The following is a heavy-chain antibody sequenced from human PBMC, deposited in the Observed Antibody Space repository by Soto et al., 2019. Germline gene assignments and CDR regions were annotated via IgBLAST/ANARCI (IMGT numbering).Heavy chain of an antibody. CDR3: ARAHLPKGRSYFHYYYYGMDV. J-gene: IGHJ6*02. D-gene: IGHD1-26*01. CDR2: IYYSGST. CDR1: GGSVSNGSYY. V-gene: IGHV4-61*01. Sequence: SETLSLTCTVSGGSVSNGSYYWRWIRQPPGKGLEWIGYIYYSGSTNYNPSLKSRVTISVDTSKNQFSLKLSSVTAADTAVYYCARAHLPKGRSYFHYYYYGMDVWGQGTTVT.